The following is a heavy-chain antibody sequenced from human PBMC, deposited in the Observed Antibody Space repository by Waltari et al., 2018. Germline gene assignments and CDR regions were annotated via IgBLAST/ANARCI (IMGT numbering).Heavy chain of an antibody. CDR3: AREGDIVVVPAADAFDI. V-gene: IGHV3-21*01. CDR2: ISSSSSYI. Sequence: EVQLVESGGGLVKPGGSLRLSCAASGFTFSIYSIHRVRQAPGKGLEWVSSISSSSSYIYYADSVKGRFTISRDNAKNSLYLQMNSLRAEDTAVYYCAREGDIVVVPAADAFDIWGQGTMVTVSS. CDR1: GFTFSIYS. D-gene: IGHD2-2*01. J-gene: IGHJ3*02.